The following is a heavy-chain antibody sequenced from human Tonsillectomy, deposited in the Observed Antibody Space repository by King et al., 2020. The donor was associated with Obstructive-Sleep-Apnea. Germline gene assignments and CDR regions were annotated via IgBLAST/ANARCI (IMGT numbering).Heavy chain of an antibody. D-gene: IGHD4-17*01. J-gene: IGHJ4*02. CDR3: ARGLSATVTPIPFDF. Sequence: VQLVESGAEVKKPGASVKVSCKASGYTFTSFGISWVRQAPGQGLEWIGWISTYNGNTNYAQKFQGRVTMTTDTSTTTGYMGLMSLRSDDTAIYYCARGLSATVTPIPFDFWGQGTLVSVSS. V-gene: IGHV1-18*04. CDR2: ISTYNGNT. CDR1: GYTFTSFG.